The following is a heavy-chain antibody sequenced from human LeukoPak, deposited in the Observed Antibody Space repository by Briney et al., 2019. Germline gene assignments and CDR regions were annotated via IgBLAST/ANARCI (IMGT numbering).Heavy chain of an antibody. V-gene: IGHV4-61*01. J-gene: IGHJ3*02. CDR1: GGSVSSGSYY. CDR2: IYYSGST. Sequence: SETLSLTYTVSGGSVSSGSYYWSWIRQPPGKGLEWIGYIYYSGSTNYNPSLKSRVTISVDTSKNQFSLKLSSVTAADTAVYYCARDNNGDRDAFDIWGQGTMVTVSS. CDR3: ARDNNGDRDAFDI. D-gene: IGHD4-17*01.